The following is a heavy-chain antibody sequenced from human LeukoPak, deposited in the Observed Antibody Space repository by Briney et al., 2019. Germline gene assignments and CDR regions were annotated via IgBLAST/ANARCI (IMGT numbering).Heavy chain of an antibody. J-gene: IGHJ3*02. CDR2: ISAYNGNT. Sequence: GASVKVSCKASGYTFTSYGISWVRQAPGQGLEWMGWISAYNGNTNYAQKLQGRVTTTTDTSTSTAYMELRSLRSDDTAVYYCARTDSSGYYYEAFAFDIWGQGTMVTVSS. CDR3: ARTDSSGYYYEAFAFDI. CDR1: GYTFTSYG. V-gene: IGHV1-18*01. D-gene: IGHD3-22*01.